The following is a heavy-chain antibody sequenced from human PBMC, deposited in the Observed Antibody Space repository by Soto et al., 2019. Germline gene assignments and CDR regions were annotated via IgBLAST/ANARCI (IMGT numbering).Heavy chain of an antibody. V-gene: IGHV4-39*01. CDR3: ARQRNSVVTQAYFDD. Sequence: NPSETLSLTCTVSGDPITSSHFSWAWIRQPPGKGLEWIGTTYYSGTTYYNPSLKSRVAMSVDTSKNQFSLKLRSVSAADTAVYYCARQRNSVVTQAYFDDWGQGSMVTVYS. CDR1: GDPITSSHFS. CDR2: TYYSGTT. J-gene: IGHJ4*02. D-gene: IGHD2-21*02.